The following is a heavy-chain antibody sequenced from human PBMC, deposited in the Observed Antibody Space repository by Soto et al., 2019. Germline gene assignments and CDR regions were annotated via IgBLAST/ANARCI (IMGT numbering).Heavy chain of an antibody. D-gene: IGHD1-26*01. V-gene: IGHV4-31*03. CDR2: IYYSGST. CDR1: GGSISSGGYY. Sequence: SETLSLTCTVSGGSISSGGYYWILIRQHPGKGLEWIGYIYYSGSTYYNPSLKSRVTISVDTSKNQFSLKLSSVTAADTAVYYCARDLWAVGATSHYYYYGMDVWGQGTTVTVSS. J-gene: IGHJ6*02. CDR3: ARDLWAVGATSHYYYYGMDV.